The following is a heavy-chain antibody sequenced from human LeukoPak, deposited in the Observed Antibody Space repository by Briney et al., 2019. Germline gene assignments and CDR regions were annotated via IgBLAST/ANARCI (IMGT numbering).Heavy chain of an antibody. CDR3: TRARASYYFDY. CDR1: GFTFGDYA. J-gene: IGHJ4*02. V-gene: IGHV3-49*04. D-gene: IGHD3-10*01. CDR2: IRSNAYGGTT. Sequence: GGSLRLSCTASGFTFGDYALTWVRQAPGKGLEWVGFIRSNAYGGTTEYAASVKGRFTISRDDSRSIAYLQMSSLKTEDTAVYYCTRARASYYFDYWGQGTLVTVSS.